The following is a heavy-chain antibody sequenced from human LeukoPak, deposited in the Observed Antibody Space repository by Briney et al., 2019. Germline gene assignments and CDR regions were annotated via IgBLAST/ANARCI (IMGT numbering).Heavy chain of an antibody. V-gene: IGHV1-69*04. CDR2: IIPILGIA. CDR3: ARDQGEVSSSGWSTLNWFDP. CDR1: GGTFSSYT. D-gene: IGHD6-19*01. J-gene: IGHJ5*02. Sequence: SVKVSCKASGGTFSSYTISWVRQAPGQGLEWMGRIIPILGIANYAQKFQGRVTITADKSTSTAYMELSNLRSEDTAVYYCARDQGEVSSSGWSTLNWFDPWGQGTLVTVSS.